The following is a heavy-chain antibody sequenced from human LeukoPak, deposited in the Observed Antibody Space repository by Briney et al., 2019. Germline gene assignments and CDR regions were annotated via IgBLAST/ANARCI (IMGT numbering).Heavy chain of an antibody. J-gene: IGHJ3*02. D-gene: IGHD6-19*01. V-gene: IGHV3-74*01. CDR2: INSDGSST. CDR3: ASQQWLVSTFDI. Sequence: PGGSLRLSCAASGFTFSSYSMSWVRQAPGKGLVWVSRINSDGSSTSYADFVKGRFTISRDNVKNTLYLQMNSLRAEDTAVYYCASQQWLVSTFDIWGQGTMVTVSS. CDR1: GFTFSSYS.